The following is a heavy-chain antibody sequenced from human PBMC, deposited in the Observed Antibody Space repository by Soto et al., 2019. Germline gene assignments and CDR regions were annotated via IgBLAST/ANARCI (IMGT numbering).Heavy chain of an antibody. CDR2: IYYSASP. Sequence: SETLSLTCTVSGDSISSYYWNWVRQPPGKGVEWIGYIYYSASPNYNPSLKSRVTISIDTSKRQFSLKMNSVTAADTAVYYCARSDKFEYVWGSYHYAFDYWGQGTLVTVSS. CDR1: GDSISSYY. V-gene: IGHV4-59*01. CDR3: ARSDKFEYVWGSYHYAFDY. J-gene: IGHJ4*02. D-gene: IGHD3-16*02.